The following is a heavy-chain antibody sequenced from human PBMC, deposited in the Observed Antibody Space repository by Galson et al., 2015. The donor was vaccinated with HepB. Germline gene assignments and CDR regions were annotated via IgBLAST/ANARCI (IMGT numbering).Heavy chain of an antibody. D-gene: IGHD3-10*01. J-gene: IGHJ4*02. CDR1: GFTVSSNY. CDR2: IYSGGST. Sequence: SLRLSCAASGFTVSSNYMSWVRQAPGKGLEWVSVIYSGGSTYYADSVKGRFTISRDNSKNTLYLQMNSLRAEDTAVYYCARGALLWFGELLGPIDYWGQGTLVTVSS. V-gene: IGHV3-66*01. CDR3: ARGALLWFGELLGPIDY.